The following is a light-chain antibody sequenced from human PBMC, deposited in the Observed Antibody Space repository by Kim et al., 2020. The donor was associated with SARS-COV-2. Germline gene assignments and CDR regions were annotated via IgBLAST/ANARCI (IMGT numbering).Light chain of an antibody. CDR2: AAS. CDR3: QKYDSAPLT. CDR1: QGISNF. Sequence: DIQMTQSPSSLSAYVGDRVTITCRASQGISNFLAWYHQKPGKVPKLLIYAASTLQSGVPSRFSGGGSGTDFTLTIDSLQPEDVATYYCQKYDSAPLTFGPGTKLEI. J-gene: IGKJ2*01. V-gene: IGKV1-27*01.